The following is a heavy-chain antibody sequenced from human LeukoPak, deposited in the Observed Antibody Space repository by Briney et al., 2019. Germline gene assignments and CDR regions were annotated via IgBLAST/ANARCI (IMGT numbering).Heavy chain of an antibody. J-gene: IGHJ6*02. Sequence: PGGSLRLSCAASGFTFSSYAMHWVRQAPGKGLEWVAVISYDGSNKYYADSVKGRFTISRDNSKNTLYLQMNSLRAEDTAVYYCARGIPDYYYGMDVWGQGTTVTVSS. CDR3: ARGIPDYYYGMDV. CDR1: GFTFSSYA. V-gene: IGHV3-30-3*01. CDR2: ISYDGSNK.